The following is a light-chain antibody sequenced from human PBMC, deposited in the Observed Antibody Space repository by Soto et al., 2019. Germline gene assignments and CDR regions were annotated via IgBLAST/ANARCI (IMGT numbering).Light chain of an antibody. CDR1: QSAISN. CDR2: DAS. J-gene: IGKJ1*01. Sequence: IGMTQSPASRSVSQGERVTLSCRASQSAISNLAWYQQKPGQAPRLLIYDASTRATDIPARFSGSGSGTDFTLTISSLQPDDFATYYCQHYNSYPEAFGQGTKVDI. V-gene: IGKV3-15*01. CDR3: QHYNSYPEA.